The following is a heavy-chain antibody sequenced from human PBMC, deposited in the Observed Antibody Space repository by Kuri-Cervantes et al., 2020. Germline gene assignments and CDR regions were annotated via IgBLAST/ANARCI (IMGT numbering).Heavy chain of an antibody. D-gene: IGHD2-15*01. CDR3: ARAPLSIFDY. CDR2: INYSGST. Sequence: SQTLSLTCAVYGGSFSGYYWSWIRQAPGKGLEWIGEINYSGSTNYNPSLKSRVTISVDTSKNQFSLKLSSVTAADTAVYYCARAPLSIFDYWGQGTLVTVSS. V-gene: IGHV4-34*01. CDR1: GGSFSGYY. J-gene: IGHJ4*02.